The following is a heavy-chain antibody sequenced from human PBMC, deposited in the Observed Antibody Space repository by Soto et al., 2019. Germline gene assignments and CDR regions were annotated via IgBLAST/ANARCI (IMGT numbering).Heavy chain of an antibody. V-gene: IGHV1-18*01. Sequence: PSVKVSCKASGYTFTSYGISWVRQAPGQGLEWMGWISAYNGNTNYAQKLQGRVTMTTDTSTSTAYMELRSLRSDDTAVYYCARDGTGYSSGGGYDYWGQGTLVTVSS. CDR3: ARDGTGYSSGGGYDY. CDR1: GYTFTSYG. D-gene: IGHD6-19*01. J-gene: IGHJ4*02. CDR2: ISAYNGNT.